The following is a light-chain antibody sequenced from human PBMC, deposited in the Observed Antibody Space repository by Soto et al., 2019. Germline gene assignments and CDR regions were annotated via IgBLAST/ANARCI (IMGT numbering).Light chain of an antibody. Sequence: QLVLTQSPSASASLGASVKLTCTLSSGHSSYAIAWHQQQPEKGPRYLMKLNSDGSHSKGDGIPDRFSGSSSGAERYLTLSSLQSEDEADYYCQTWGTGIQVFGTGTQLTVL. V-gene: IGLV4-69*01. CDR2: LNSDGSH. CDR3: QTWGTGIQV. CDR1: SGHSSYA. J-gene: IGLJ1*01.